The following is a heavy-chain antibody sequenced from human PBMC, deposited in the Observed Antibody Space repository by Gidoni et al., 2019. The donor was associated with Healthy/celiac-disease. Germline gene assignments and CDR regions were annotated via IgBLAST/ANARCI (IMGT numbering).Heavy chain of an antibody. V-gene: IGHV4-39*01. D-gene: IGHD6-13*01. CDR3: ARHSPTWAAGAPNYYYYYMDV. Sequence: QLQLQESGPGLVKPSETLSLTCTVSGGSISSSSYSWGWIRQPPGKGLEWIGSIYSSGSTYYNPSLKSRVTISVDTSKNQFSLKLSSVTAADTAVYYCARHSPTWAAGAPNYYYYYMDVWGKGTTVTVSS. CDR1: GGSISSSSYS. CDR2: IYSSGST. J-gene: IGHJ6*03.